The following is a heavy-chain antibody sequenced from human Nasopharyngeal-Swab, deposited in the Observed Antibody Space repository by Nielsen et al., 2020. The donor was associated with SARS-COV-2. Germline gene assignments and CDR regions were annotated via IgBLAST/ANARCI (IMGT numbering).Heavy chain of an antibody. V-gene: IGHV3-21*01. J-gene: IGHJ6*02. D-gene: IGHD3-3*01. CDR3: ASGPLGAGRHDYYYYHGMDV. Sequence: GESLKISCAASGFTFSSYSMNWVRQAPGKGLEWVSSISSSSSYIYYADSVKGRFTISRDNAKNSLYLQMNSLRAEDTAVYYCASGPLGAGRHDYYYYHGMDVWGQGTTVTVSS. CDR1: GFTFSSYS. CDR2: ISSSSSYI.